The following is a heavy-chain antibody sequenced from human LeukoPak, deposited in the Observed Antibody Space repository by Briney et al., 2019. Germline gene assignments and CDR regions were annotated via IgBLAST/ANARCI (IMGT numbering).Heavy chain of an antibody. J-gene: IGHJ6*03. CDR2: IYYSGIT. V-gene: IGHV4-39*01. Sequence: SETLSLTCTVSGGSISSTSYYWGWIRQPPGKGLEWLGSIYYSGITYYNPSLQSRVTISVDTSKNQFSLKLSSVTATDTAVYFCARVNGGSFYYLDVWGKGTTVTVSS. CDR1: GGSISSTSYY. D-gene: IGHD1-26*01. CDR3: ARVNGGSFYYLDV.